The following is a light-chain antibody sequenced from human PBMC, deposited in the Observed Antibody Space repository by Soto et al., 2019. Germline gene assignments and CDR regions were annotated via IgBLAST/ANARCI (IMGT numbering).Light chain of an antibody. CDR1: QSLSSSQ. CDR2: DAS. V-gene: IGKV3-20*01. J-gene: IGKJ1*01. Sequence: EIVLTQSPGTLSLSPGERATLSCRASQSLSSSQLAWYQQKPGQAPRLLIHDASSRATGISDRFTGSGSGTEFTLTISSLQPDDFATYYCQQYNTYSQTWTFGQGTKVDIK. CDR3: QQYNTYSQTWT.